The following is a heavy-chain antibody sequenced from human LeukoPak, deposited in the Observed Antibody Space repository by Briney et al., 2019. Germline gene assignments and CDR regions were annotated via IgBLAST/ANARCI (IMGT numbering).Heavy chain of an antibody. V-gene: IGHV2-5*02. CDR1: GFSLSTSGVG. D-gene: IGHD3-10*01. Sequence: SGPTLVNPTQTLTLTCTFSGFSLSTSGVGAGWIRQPPGKALEWLALIYWDDDKRYSPSLKSRLTISKDTSKNQVVLTMTNMDPVDTATYYCAHYYSGSGSFYSQHFDYWGQGTLVTVSS. J-gene: IGHJ4*02. CDR3: AHYYSGSGSFYSQHFDY. CDR2: IYWDDDK.